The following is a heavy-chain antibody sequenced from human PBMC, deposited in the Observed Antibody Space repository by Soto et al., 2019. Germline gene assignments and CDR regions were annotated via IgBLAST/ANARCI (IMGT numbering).Heavy chain of an antibody. D-gene: IGHD3-22*01. CDR2: ISAYNGNT. CDR3: ARAGHYYDSSGYAD. CDR1: GYSFATSG. V-gene: IGHV1-18*01. Sequence: QVKLVQSGTEVNKPGASVKVSCKASGYSFATSGISWVRQAPGQGLEWMGWISAYNGNTNYEQKLQDRVTMTTDTSTSTAYLELRSLRSDDTAVYYCARAGHYYDSSGYADWGQGTLVTVSS. J-gene: IGHJ4*02.